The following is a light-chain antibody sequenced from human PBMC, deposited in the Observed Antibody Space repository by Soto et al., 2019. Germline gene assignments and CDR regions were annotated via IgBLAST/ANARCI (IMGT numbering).Light chain of an antibody. CDR1: QSISTY. Sequence: TVLRQTPATLSLSPGERATLSCRASQSISTYLAWYQQKPGQVPRLLIYDAFNRATGIPARFSASGSGTDFTLTISSLDPEDFAVYYCQQRAKWPLTFGGGTKVDTK. CDR2: DAF. CDR3: QQRAKWPLT. J-gene: IGKJ4*01. V-gene: IGKV3-11*01.